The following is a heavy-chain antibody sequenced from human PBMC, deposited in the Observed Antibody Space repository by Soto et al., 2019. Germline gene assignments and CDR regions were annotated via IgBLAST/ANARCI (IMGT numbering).Heavy chain of an antibody. D-gene: IGHD6-19*01. CDR3: ASGEGWQGGWYFPSPVDY. V-gene: IGHV3-64*04. Sequence: SGGSLRLSCAASGFTFSNYEMHWVRQAPGKGQEYVSGISSNGASTYYANSVKGRFTISRDNSKNTLYLQMNSLRAEDTAVYYCASGEGWQGGWYFPSPVDYWGQGTLVTVSS. J-gene: IGHJ4*02. CDR1: GFTFSNYE. CDR2: ISSNGAST.